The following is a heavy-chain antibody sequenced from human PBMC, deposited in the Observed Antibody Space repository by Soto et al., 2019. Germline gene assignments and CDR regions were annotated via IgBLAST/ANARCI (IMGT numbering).Heavy chain of an antibody. CDR3: AVTVTAGDY. V-gene: IGHV4-39*01. CDR1: GGSISSSTYY. J-gene: IGHJ4*02. D-gene: IGHD4-17*01. Sequence: QLQLQESGPGLVKPSETLSLTCTVSGGSISSSTYYWGWVRQPPGKGLEWLGSIYYGGSTYYNPSLKSRVTISVDASKNQFSLNLSSVTAADTAVYYCAVTVTAGDYWGQGTLVTVSS. CDR2: IYYGGST.